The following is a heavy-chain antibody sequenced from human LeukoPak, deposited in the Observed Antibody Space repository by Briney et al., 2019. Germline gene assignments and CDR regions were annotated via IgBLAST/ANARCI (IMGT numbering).Heavy chain of an antibody. V-gene: IGHV3-21*01. CDR2: ISSSSSYI. D-gene: IGHD3-10*01. CDR1: GFTFSSYS. J-gene: IGHJ4*02. CDR3: ARDRDFWYYGSGSYYSY. Sequence: GGSLRLSCAASGFTFSSYSMNWVRQAPGKGLEWVSSISSSSSYIYYADSVKGRFTISRDNAKNSLYLQMNSLRAEDTAVYYCARDRDFWYYGSGSYYSYWGQGTLVTVSS.